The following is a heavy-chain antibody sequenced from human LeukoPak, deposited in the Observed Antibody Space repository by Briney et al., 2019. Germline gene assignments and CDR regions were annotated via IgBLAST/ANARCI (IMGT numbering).Heavy chain of an antibody. CDR3: ARATRYYYDSSGYPYYFDY. D-gene: IGHD3-22*01. CDR2: IYYSGST. V-gene: IGHV4-59*01. CDR1: GGPISSYY. Sequence: SETLSLTCTVSGGPISSYYWSWIRQPPGKGLEWIGYIYYSGSTNYNPSLKSRVTISVDTSKNQFSLKLSSVTAADTAVYCCARATRYYYDSSGYPYYFDYWGQGTLVTVSS. J-gene: IGHJ4*02.